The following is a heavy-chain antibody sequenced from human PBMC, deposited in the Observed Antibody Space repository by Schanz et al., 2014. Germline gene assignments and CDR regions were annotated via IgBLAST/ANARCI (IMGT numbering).Heavy chain of an antibody. D-gene: IGHD5-18*01. Sequence: EVQLVESGGGLVQPGRSLRLSCVASGFRFDDYAMHWVRQAPGKGLEWVSGMSWNAGSLGYGDSVKGRFTISRDNSNNTVFLQMNSLRAEDTAVYYCAKYGGGYSYGVVEYWGQGILVTVSS. V-gene: IGHV3-9*01. CDR1: GFRFDDYA. J-gene: IGHJ4*02. CDR3: AKYGGGYSYGVVEY. CDR2: MSWNAGSL.